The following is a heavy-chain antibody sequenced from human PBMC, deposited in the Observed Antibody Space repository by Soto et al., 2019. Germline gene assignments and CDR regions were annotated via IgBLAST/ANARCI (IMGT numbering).Heavy chain of an antibody. J-gene: IGHJ5*02. CDR2: ITSSSTTI. V-gene: IGHV3-48*02. CDR1: GFTFSTYS. Sequence: PGGSLRLSCAASGFTFSTYSMNWVRQAPGKGLEWISYITSSSTTIFYADSVKGRFTISRDNAKNSLYLQMNSLRDEDTSGYYYARDTEIAGFFDPRGQGTLVTASS. D-gene: IGHD6-13*01. CDR3: ARDTEIAGFFDP.